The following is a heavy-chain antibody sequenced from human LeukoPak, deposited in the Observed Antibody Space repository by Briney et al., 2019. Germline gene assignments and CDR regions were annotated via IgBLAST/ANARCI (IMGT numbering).Heavy chain of an antibody. J-gene: IGHJ5*02. D-gene: IGHD2-2*01. CDR1: GYTFTSYG. CDR2: ISAYNGNT. V-gene: IGHV1-18*01. Sequence: APVKVSCKASGYTFTSYGISWVRQAPGQGLEWMGWISAYNGNTNYAQKLQGRVTMTTDTSTSTAYMELRSLRSDDTAVYYCARTPGRCSSTSCYLKWFDPWGQGTLVTVSS. CDR3: ARTPGRCSSTSCYLKWFDP.